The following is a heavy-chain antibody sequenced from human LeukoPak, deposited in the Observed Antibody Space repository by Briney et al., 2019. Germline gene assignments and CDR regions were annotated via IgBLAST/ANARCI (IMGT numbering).Heavy chain of an antibody. V-gene: IGHV4-34*01. Sequence: SETLSLTCAVYGGSFSGYYWSWIRQPPGKGLEWIGEISDSGSTNYNPSLKSRVTISVDTSKNQFSLKLSSVTAADTAVYYCARIYGSGSYYIYWGQGTLVTVSS. D-gene: IGHD3-10*01. J-gene: IGHJ4*02. CDR1: GGSFSGYY. CDR3: ARIYGSGSYYIY. CDR2: ISDSGST.